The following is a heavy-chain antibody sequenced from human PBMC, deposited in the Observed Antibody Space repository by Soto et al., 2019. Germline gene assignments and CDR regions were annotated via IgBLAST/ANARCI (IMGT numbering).Heavy chain of an antibody. CDR2: IYYSGST. CDR1: GGSISSYY. D-gene: IGHD2-15*01. Sequence: QVQLQESGPGLVKPSETLSLTCTVTGGSISSYYWSWIRQPPGKGLEWIGYIYYSGSTNYNPSLNRRVTIPVNTSTTLFSLEVSSDTAADTAAYYCAREGASLVAATGWFDPWGQGTLVTFSS. CDR3: AREGASLVAATGWFDP. J-gene: IGHJ5*02. V-gene: IGHV4-59*01.